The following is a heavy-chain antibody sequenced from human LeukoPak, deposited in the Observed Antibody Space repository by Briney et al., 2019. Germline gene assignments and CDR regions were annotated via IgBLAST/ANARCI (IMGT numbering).Heavy chain of an antibody. CDR2: IYYSGST. CDR3: ARRPAIIMDRGVVYYFDS. CDR1: GDSISISNSY. Sequence: SETLTLTCTVSGDSISISNSYWGWIRQPPGKGLELFGTIYYSGSTYYNPSLKSRVSISLDTSKKQFSLKLSSVTAADTAVYYCARRPAIIMDRGVVYYFDSWARESWSPSPQ. D-gene: IGHD3-10*01. J-gene: IGHJ4*02. V-gene: IGHV4-39*01.